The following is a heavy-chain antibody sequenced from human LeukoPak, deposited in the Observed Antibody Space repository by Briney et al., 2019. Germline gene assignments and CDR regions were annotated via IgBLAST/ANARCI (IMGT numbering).Heavy chain of an antibody. CDR3: ARDRPYGSGSYYNDY. V-gene: IGHV3-7*01. CDR2: IKKDGSEK. J-gene: IGHJ4*02. D-gene: IGHD3-10*01. Sequence: SGGSLRLSCAASGFTFSSYWMSWVRQAPGKGLEWVANIKKDGSEKYYVDSVKGRFTISRDNAKNSLYLQMNSLRAEDTAVYYCARDRPYGSGSYYNDYWGQGTLVTVSS. CDR1: GFTFSSYW.